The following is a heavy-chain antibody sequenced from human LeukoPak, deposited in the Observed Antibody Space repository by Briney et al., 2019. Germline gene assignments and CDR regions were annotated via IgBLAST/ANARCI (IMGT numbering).Heavy chain of an antibody. CDR2: IKQDGSEK. CDR3: ARDLGGSSWYKYYYYMDG. V-gene: IGHV3-7*01. Sequence: GGSLRLSCAASGFTFSSFWMSWVRQAPGKGLGWVANIKQDGSEKYYVDSVKGRFTISRDNAKNSLYLPMNSLSGEDTAVYYCARDLGGSSWYKYYYYMDGWSKATSVTVYS. D-gene: IGHD6-13*01. J-gene: IGHJ6*03. CDR1: GFTFSSFW.